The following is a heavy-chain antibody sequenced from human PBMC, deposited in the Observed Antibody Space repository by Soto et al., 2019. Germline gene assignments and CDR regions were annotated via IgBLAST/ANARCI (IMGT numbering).Heavy chain of an antibody. CDR1: GYTFTSYA. V-gene: IGHV1-3*01. CDR3: ARDPSYYGMDV. Sequence: ASVKVSCKASGYTFTSYAMHWVRQAPGQRLEWMGWINAGNGNSKYSQKFQGRVTITRDTSASTAYMELSSLRSEDTAVYYCARDPSYYGMDVWGQGTTVTVSS. J-gene: IGHJ6*02. CDR2: INAGNGNS.